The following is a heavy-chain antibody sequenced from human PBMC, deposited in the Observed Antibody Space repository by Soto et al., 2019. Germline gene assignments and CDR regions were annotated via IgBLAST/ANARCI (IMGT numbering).Heavy chain of an antibody. D-gene: IGHD6-19*01. CDR1: GYTFTSYG. Sequence: QVQLVQSGAEVKKPGASVKVSCKASGYTFTSYGISWVRQAPGQGLEWMGWISAYNGKTNYAQKLQGRVTMTTDTSTSTAYMELRSLRSGDTAVYYCARDRPSIAVAGTPADLWGQGTLVTVSS. J-gene: IGHJ4*02. CDR2: ISAYNGKT. CDR3: ARDRPSIAVAGTPADL. V-gene: IGHV1-18*01.